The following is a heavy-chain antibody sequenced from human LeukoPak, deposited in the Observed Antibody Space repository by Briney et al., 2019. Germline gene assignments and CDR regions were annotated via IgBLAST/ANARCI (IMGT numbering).Heavy chain of an antibody. CDR2: INHSGST. V-gene: IGHV4-34*01. Sequence: SETLSLTCAVQGGSLSDYYWSWIRQPPGKGLEWIGEINHSGSTNYNPSLKSRVTISVDTSKNQFSLKLSSVTAADTAVYYCARRGRWCSGGSCYSYYFDYWGQGTLVTVSS. J-gene: IGHJ4*02. CDR3: ARRGRWCSGGSCYSYYFDY. D-gene: IGHD2-15*01. CDR1: GGSLSDYY.